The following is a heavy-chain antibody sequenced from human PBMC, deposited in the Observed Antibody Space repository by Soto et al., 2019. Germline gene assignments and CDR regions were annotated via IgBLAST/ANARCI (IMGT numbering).Heavy chain of an antibody. CDR3: ARGLGRDYYGSGSYYNRRKFDP. D-gene: IGHD3-10*01. J-gene: IGHJ5*02. CDR1: GGSFSGYY. Sequence: SETLSLTCAVYGGSFSGYYWSWIRQPPGKGLEWIGEINHSGGTNYNPSLKSRATISVDTSKNQFSLKLSSVTAADTAVYYCARGLGRDYYGSGSYYNRRKFDPWGQGTLVTVSS. CDR2: INHSGGT. V-gene: IGHV4-34*01.